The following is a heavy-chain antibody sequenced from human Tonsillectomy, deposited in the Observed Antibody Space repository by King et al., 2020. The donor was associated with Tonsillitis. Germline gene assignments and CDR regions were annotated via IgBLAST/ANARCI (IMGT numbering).Heavy chain of an antibody. CDR1: GYTFITYA. CDR3: ARDYVYHYAFDI. D-gene: IGHD3-16*01. Sequence: QLVQSGAEVKKPGASVRISCKASGYTFITYAMHWVRQAPGQRLEWMGWINAGNGNTKYSQKFQGRVTITRDTSASTAYMELRSLRSEDTAVYYCARDYVYHYAFDIWGQGTMVTVSS. CDR2: INAGNGNT. J-gene: IGHJ3*02. V-gene: IGHV1-3*01.